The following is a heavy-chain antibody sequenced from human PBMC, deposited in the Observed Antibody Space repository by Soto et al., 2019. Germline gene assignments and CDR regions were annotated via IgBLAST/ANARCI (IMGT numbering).Heavy chain of an antibody. J-gene: IGHJ4*02. D-gene: IGHD6-19*01. V-gene: IGHV3-53*01. CDR3: ARDSSGLSSFDY. CDR1: GFTVSSNY. CDR2: IYSGGST. Sequence: GGSLRLSCAASGFTVSSNYMSWVRQAPGKGLEWVSVIYSGGSTYYADSVKGRFTISRDNSKNTLYLQMNSLRAEDTAVYYCARDSSGLSSFDYWGQGTLVTVSS.